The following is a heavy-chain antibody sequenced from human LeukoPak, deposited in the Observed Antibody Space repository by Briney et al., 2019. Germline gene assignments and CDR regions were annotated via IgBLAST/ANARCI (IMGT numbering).Heavy chain of an antibody. CDR2: IYHSGST. Sequence: PSETLSLTCAVSGYSISSGYYWDWIRQPPGKGLEWIGSIYHSGSTYYNPSLKSRVTISVDTSKNQFSLKLSSVTAADTAVYYCARMLDWSGYSGDYWGQGTLVTVSS. D-gene: IGHD3-3*01. CDR3: ARMLDWSGYSGDY. V-gene: IGHV4-38-2*01. J-gene: IGHJ4*02. CDR1: GYSISSGYY.